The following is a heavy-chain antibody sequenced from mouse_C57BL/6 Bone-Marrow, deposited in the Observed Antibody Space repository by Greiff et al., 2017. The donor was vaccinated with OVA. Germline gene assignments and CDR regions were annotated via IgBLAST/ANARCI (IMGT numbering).Heavy chain of an antibody. Sequence: QVQLQQSGAELVRPGASVKLSCKASGYTFTDYYINWVKQRPGQGLEWIARIYPGSGNTYYNEKFKGKATLTAEKSSSTAYMQLSSLTSEDSAVYFCARLANWVDYWGQGTTLTVSS. V-gene: IGHV1-76*01. J-gene: IGHJ2*01. CDR3: ARLANWVDY. CDR2: IYPGSGNT. CDR1: GYTFTDYY. D-gene: IGHD4-1*01.